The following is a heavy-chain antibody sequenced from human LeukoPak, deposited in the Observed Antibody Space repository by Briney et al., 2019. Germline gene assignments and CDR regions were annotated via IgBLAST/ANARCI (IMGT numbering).Heavy chain of an antibody. CDR3: ARVGSEAVAGTGQYYFDY. D-gene: IGHD6-19*01. CDR2: VHSSAGS. J-gene: IGHJ4*02. CDR1: GGSISGFY. V-gene: IGHV4-59*01. Sequence: PSETLSLTCTVSGGSISGFYWSWIRQSPEKGLEWIAYVHSSAGSNYNPSLKSRVTISVDTSKNQFSLKVTSVTAADTAMYYCARVGSEAVAGTGQYYFDYWGQGTRVTVSS.